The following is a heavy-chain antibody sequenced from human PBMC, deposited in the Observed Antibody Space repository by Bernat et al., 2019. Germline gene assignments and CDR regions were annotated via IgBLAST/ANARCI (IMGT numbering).Heavy chain of an antibody. CDR3: ASSFDCSSTSCYAFDY. J-gene: IGHJ4*02. CDR2: IKQDGSEK. Sequence: EVQLVESGGDLVQPGGSLRLSCAASGFTFSSYWMSWVRQAPGKGLEWVANIKQDGSEKYYVDSVKGRFTISRDNAKNSLYLQMNSLRAEDTAVYYCASSFDCSSTSCYAFDYWGQGTLVTVSS. CDR1: GFTFSSYW. V-gene: IGHV3-7*02. D-gene: IGHD2-2*01.